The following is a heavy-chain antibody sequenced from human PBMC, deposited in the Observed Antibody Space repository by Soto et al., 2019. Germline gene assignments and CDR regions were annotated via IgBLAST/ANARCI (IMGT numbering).Heavy chain of an antibody. CDR2: IRGTGLNT. CDR3: AKRASPANIDNWFDP. V-gene: IGHV3-23*01. J-gene: IGHJ5*02. Sequence: VGSLRLSGVGSGFVFKNFAINWVRQPPGKGLEWVSVIRGTGLNTYYAASVKGRFNISRDNSKNTVYLQMDSLKVEDTAVYYCAKRASPANIDNWFDPWGPGTQVTVSS. CDR1: GFVFKNFA.